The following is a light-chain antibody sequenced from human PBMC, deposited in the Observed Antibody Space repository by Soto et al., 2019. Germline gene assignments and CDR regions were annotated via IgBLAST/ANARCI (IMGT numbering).Light chain of an antibody. Sequence: ETLMTQSPGTLSVSLGERATLSCRASQSVSIHLAWYQQKPGQAPRLLIYDASKRATGIPARFSGSGSGTDFTLTISRLEPEDFAVYYCQQYATSPITFAQGTRLEI. J-gene: IGKJ5*01. CDR3: QQYATSPIT. CDR2: DAS. V-gene: IGKV3-20*01. CDR1: QSVSIH.